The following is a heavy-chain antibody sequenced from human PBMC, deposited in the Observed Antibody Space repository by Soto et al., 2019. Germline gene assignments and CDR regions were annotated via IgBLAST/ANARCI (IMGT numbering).Heavy chain of an antibody. CDR3: AREDSGSSIDL. V-gene: IGHV4-59*01. D-gene: IGHD6-6*01. CDR1: GGSISSYY. J-gene: IGHJ4*02. Sequence: SETLSLTCTVSGGSISSYYWTWIRQPPGKGLEWIGYIYYGGSTNYNPSLKSRVTISVDTSKNQFSLDLSSVTSADTAVYYCAREDSGSSIDLWGRGTLVTVSS. CDR2: IYYGGST.